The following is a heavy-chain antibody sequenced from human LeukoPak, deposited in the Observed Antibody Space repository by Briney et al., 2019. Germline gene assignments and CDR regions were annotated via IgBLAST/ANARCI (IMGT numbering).Heavy chain of an antibody. Sequence: GRSLRLSCAASGFTFSSYALHWVSQAPGKGLEWVAVISYDGSTNYYADSVKGRFTISRDNSKNTLYLQMNSLRAEDTAVYYCARDAGAARYHGMDVWGQGTTVTVPS. J-gene: IGHJ6*02. CDR1: GFTFSSYA. CDR2: ISYDGSTN. CDR3: ARDAGAARYHGMDV. V-gene: IGHV3-30*04. D-gene: IGHD6-13*01.